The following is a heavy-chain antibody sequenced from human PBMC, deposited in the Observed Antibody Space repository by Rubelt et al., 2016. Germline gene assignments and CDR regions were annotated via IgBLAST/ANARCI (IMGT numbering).Heavy chain of an antibody. Sequence: QMQLVQSGPEVKKPGTSVKVSCKASGFTFTSSAMQWVRQARGQRLEWIGWIVVGSGNTNYAQKFQERVTITGERSTSTAYRELGSLRSEDTAVYYCAAAKWEPYYYYYGMDVWGQGTTVTVSS. V-gene: IGHV1-58*02. J-gene: IGHJ6*02. CDR3: AAAKWEPYYYYYGMDV. D-gene: IGHD1-26*01. CDR2: IVVGSGNT. CDR1: GFTFTSSA.